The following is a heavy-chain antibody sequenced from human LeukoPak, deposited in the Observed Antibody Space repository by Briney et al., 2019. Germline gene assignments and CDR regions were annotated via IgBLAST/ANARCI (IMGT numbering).Heavy chain of an antibody. CDR1: ASTFSRSY. CDR2: MRLAGSVT. Sequence: GGSLRLSCAASASTFSRSYMGWVRQAPGKGLEWVALMRLAGSVTYYVESVKGRFTISRDNTKNLLYLHMNNLRAEDTAVYYCVIYRGARWGQGTLVTVSS. D-gene: IGHD3-10*01. CDR3: VIYRGAR. J-gene: IGHJ4*02. V-gene: IGHV3-7*01.